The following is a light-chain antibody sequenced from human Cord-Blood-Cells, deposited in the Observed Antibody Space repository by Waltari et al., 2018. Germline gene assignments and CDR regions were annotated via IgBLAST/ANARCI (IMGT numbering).Light chain of an antibody. CDR1: QGISSY. Sequence: IQLTQSPSSLSASVGDRVTITCRASQGISSYLAWYQQKAGKAPKLLIYAASTLQSGVPSRFSCSGSGTDFTLTISSLQPEDFATYYCQQLNSYLPLTFGGGTKVEIK. J-gene: IGKJ4*01. CDR2: AAS. V-gene: IGKV1-9*01. CDR3: QQLNSYLPLT.